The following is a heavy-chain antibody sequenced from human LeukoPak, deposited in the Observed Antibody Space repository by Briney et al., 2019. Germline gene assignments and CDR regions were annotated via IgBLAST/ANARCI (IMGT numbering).Heavy chain of an antibody. J-gene: IGHJ4*02. CDR3: ARVSCSSTSCHYYFDY. D-gene: IGHD2-2*01. CDR2: IYYSGST. V-gene: IGHV4-59*01. CDR1: GGSISSYY. Sequence: SETLSLTCTVSGGSISSYYWSWLRQPPGKGLEWIGYIYYSGSTNYNPSLKSRVTISVDTSKNQFSLKLSSVTAADTAVYYCARVSCSSTSCHYYFDYWGQGTLVTVSS.